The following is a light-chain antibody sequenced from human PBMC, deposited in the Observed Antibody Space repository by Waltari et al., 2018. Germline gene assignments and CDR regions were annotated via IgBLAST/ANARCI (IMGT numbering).Light chain of an antibody. V-gene: IGKV1-39*01. Sequence: DIQMTQSPSSLSASVGDRVTIAFRTSQSIRNYLNWYQQKPGKAPKLLIYAASTLQSGVPSRFSGSGSGTDFTLTISSLPPEDFATYYCEQSYNIPTFGGGTKVEIK. CDR1: QSIRNY. CDR2: AAS. J-gene: IGKJ4*01. CDR3: EQSYNIPT.